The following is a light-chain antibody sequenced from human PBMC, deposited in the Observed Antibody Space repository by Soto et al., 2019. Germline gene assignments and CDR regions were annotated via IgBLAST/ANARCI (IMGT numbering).Light chain of an antibody. V-gene: IGLV1-44*01. CDR1: SSNIGSNT. CDR3: AAWDDSLNGRV. CDR2: INN. J-gene: IGLJ3*02. Sequence: QPVLTQPPSASGTPGQRVTISCSGSSSNIGSNTVHWYQQLPGTAPKLLIFINNQRPSGVPDRFSGSKSGTSASLAISGLQSEDEADYYCAAWDDSLNGRVFGGGTMLTGL.